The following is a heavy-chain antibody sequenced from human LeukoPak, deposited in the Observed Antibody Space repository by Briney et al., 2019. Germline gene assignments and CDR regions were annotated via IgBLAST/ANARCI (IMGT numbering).Heavy chain of an antibody. J-gene: IGHJ4*02. Sequence: SVKVSCKASGGTFSSYAISWVRQAPGQGLEWMGRIIPILGIANYAQKFQGRVTITTDESTSTAYMELSSLRSEDTAVYYCARVGGFWSGYHYYFDYWGQGTLVTVSS. CDR1: GGTFSSYA. CDR3: ARVGGFWSGYHYYFDY. V-gene: IGHV1-69*04. CDR2: IIPILGIA. D-gene: IGHD3-3*01.